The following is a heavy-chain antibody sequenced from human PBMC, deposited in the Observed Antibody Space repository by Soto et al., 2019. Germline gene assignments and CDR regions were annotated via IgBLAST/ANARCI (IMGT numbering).Heavy chain of an antibody. D-gene: IGHD5-18*01. CDR2: ISAYNGNT. CDR1: GYTFTSYA. V-gene: IGHV1-3*01. Sequence: ASVKVSCKASGYTFTSYAMHWVRQAPGQRLEWMGWISAYNGNTNYSQKLQGRVTMTRDTSTSTAYMELRSLRSDDTAVYYCAREAAMADFDYWGQGTLVTVSS. CDR3: AREAAMADFDY. J-gene: IGHJ4*02.